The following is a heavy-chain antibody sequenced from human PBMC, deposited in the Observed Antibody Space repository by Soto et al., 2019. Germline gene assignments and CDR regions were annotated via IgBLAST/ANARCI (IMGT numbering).Heavy chain of an antibody. CDR3: AKGKSTGDIDWFDP. CDR1: GFTLQNYA. V-gene: IGHV3-23*01. J-gene: IGHJ5*02. Sequence: GGSLRLSCTASGFTLQNYAMAWVRQAPGKGLEWVSTLIGGHYGTAYSSSVKGRFTVSGDNSKNCLYLQMNGLGVEDTAMYFCAKGKSTGDIDWFDPWGQGSLVTVSS. CDR2: LIGGHYGT. D-gene: IGHD3-10*01.